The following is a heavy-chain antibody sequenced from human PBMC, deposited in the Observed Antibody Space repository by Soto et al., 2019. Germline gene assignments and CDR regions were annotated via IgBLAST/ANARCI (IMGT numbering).Heavy chain of an antibody. CDR2: IIPIFGTA. D-gene: IGHD6-19*01. CDR1: GCTFGSYA. V-gene: IGHV1-69*13. CDR3: ARGHSAVAGDIAY. Sequence: GASVKVSCKASGCTFGSYAISWVRQAPGQGLEWMGGIIPIFGTANYAQKFQGRVTITADESTSTAYMELSSLRSEDTAVYYCARGHSAVAGDIAYWGQGTLVTVSS. J-gene: IGHJ4*02.